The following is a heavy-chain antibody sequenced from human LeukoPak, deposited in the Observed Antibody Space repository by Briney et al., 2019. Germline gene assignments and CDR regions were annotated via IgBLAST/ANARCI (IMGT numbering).Heavy chain of an antibody. CDR3: ARDIVVVVAATPNYYGMDV. CDR1: GFTFSSYS. Sequence: GGSLRRSCAASGFTFSSYSMNWVRQAPGKGLEWVSSISSSSSYIYYADSVKGRFTISRDNAKNSLYLQMNSLRAEDTAVYYCARDIVVVVAATPNYYGMDVWGQGTTVTVSS. V-gene: IGHV3-21*01. J-gene: IGHJ6*02. D-gene: IGHD2-15*01. CDR2: ISSSSSYI.